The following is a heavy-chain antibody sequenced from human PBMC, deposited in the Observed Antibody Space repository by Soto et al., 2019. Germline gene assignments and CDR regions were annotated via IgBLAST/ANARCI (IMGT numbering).Heavy chain of an antibody. J-gene: IGHJ5*02. V-gene: IGHV4-39*01. Sequence: PSETLSLTCTVSGGSISSSSYYWGWILQPPGKGLEWIGSIYYSGSTYYNPSLKSRVTISVDTSKNQFSLKLSSVTAADTAVYYCAIQEYSSSSGWFDPWGQGTLVTVSS. CDR2: IYYSGST. CDR3: AIQEYSSSSGWFDP. CDR1: GGSISSSSYY. D-gene: IGHD6-6*01.